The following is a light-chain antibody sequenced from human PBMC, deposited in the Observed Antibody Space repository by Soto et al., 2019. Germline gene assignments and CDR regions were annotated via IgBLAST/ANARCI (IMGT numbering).Light chain of an antibody. V-gene: IGLV2-14*03. CDR2: DVS. Sequence: QSALTQPASVSGSPGQSITISCTGTSSDVGGYNYVSWYQHHPGKAPKLMIYDVSNRPSGVSNRFSGSKSGNTASLTISGRQPEEEADYYCSSYTTSNTRQIVFGTGTKLTVL. J-gene: IGLJ1*01. CDR1: SSDVGGYNY. CDR3: SSYTTSNTRQIV.